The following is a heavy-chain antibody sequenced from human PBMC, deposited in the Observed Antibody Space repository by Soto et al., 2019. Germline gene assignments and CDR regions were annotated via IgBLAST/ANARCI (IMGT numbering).Heavy chain of an antibody. D-gene: IGHD2-2*01. CDR3: ARAIVVVPAAQGYYYYYYMDV. CDR2: IKQDGSEK. J-gene: IGHJ6*03. V-gene: IGHV3-7*01. Sequence: PGGSLRLSCAASGFTFSSYWMSWVRQAPGKGLEWVANIKQDGSEKYYVDSVKGRFTISRDNAKNSLYLQMNSLRAEDTAVYYSARAIVVVPAAQGYYYYYYMDVWGKGTTVTVSS. CDR1: GFTFSSYW.